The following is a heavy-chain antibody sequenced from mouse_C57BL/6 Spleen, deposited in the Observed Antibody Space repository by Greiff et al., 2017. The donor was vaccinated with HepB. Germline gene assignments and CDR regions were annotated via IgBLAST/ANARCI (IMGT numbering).Heavy chain of an antibody. D-gene: IGHD2-3*01. CDR1: GYTFTDYY. J-gene: IGHJ4*01. CDR2: IYPGSGNT. Sequence: QVQLQQSGAELVRPGASVKLSCKASGYTFTDYYINWVKQRPGQGLEWIARIYPGSGNTYYNEKFKGKATLTAEKSSSTAYMQLSSLTSEDSAVYFCARPFYDGYDYAMDYWGQGTSVTVSS. V-gene: IGHV1-76*01. CDR3: ARPFYDGYDYAMDY.